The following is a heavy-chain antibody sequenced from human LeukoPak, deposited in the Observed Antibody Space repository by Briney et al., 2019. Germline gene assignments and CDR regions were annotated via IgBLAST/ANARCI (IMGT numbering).Heavy chain of an antibody. CDR2: INPSGGST. Sequence: ASVKVSCKASGYTFTSYYMHWVRQAPGRGLEWMGIINPSGGSTSYAQKFQGRVTMTRDTSTSTVYMELSSLRFEDTAVYYCARTATLLSITIFGVVKPHFDYWGQGTLVTVSS. D-gene: IGHD3-3*01. CDR3: ARTATLLSITIFGVVKPHFDY. J-gene: IGHJ4*02. V-gene: IGHV1-46*01. CDR1: GYTFTSYY.